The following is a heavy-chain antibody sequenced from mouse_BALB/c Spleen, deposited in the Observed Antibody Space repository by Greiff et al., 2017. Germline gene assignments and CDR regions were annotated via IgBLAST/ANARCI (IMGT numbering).Heavy chain of an antibody. Sequence: EVHLVESGGGLVQPGGSRKLSCAASGFTFSSFGMHWVRQAPEKGLEWVAYISSGSSTIYYADTVKRRFTISRDNPKNTLFLQMTSLRSEDTAMYYCARNYGNYVWFAYWGQGTLVTVSA. J-gene: IGHJ3*01. D-gene: IGHD2-1*01. CDR1: GFTFSSFG. CDR2: ISSGSSTI. CDR3: ARNYGNYVWFAY. V-gene: IGHV5-17*02.